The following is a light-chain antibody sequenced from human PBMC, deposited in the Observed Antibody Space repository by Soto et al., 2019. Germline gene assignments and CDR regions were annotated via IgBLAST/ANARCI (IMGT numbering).Light chain of an antibody. Sequence: ENVLTQSPGTLSLSPGERATLSCRASESVTNSFFAWYQQKPGQAPRLLIYGISSRATGIPDRFSGSGSGTDFTLTISRLEPEDFVVYYCQQYDNLGVTFVPGTKVDIK. CDR2: GIS. CDR3: QQYDNLGVT. J-gene: IGKJ3*01. CDR1: ESVTNSF. V-gene: IGKV3-20*01.